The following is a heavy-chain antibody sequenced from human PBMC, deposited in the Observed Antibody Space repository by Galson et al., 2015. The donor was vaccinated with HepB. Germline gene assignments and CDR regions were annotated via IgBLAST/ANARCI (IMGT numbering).Heavy chain of an antibody. D-gene: IGHD5-18*01. CDR2: ISSSSSYI. V-gene: IGHV3-21*01. J-gene: IGHJ4*02. CDR3: ASEGYSYGYSLG. Sequence: SLRLSCAASGFTFGDYALNWFRQAPGKGLEWVSSISSSSSYIYYADSVKGRFTISRDNAKNSLYLQMNSLRAEDTAVYYCASEGYSYGYSLGWGQGTLVTVSS. CDR1: GFTFGDYA.